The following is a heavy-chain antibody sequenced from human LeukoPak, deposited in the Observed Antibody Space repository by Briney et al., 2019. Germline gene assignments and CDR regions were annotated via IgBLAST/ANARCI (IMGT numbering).Heavy chain of an antibody. J-gene: IGHJ4*02. CDR3: ARGRGGSYDS. CDR2: ISSNGGST. Sequence: SGGSLRLSCAASGFTFSSYAMHWVRQAPGKGLEYVSAISSNGGSTYYADSVKGRFTISRDNSKNTLYLQMGSLRADDMAVYYCARGRGGSYDSWGQGTLVTVSS. V-gene: IGHV3-64*02. D-gene: IGHD1-26*01. CDR1: GFTFSSYA.